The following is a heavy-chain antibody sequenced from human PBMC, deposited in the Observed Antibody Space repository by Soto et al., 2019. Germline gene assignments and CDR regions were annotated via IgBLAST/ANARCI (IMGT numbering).Heavy chain of an antibody. CDR1: GCSISTHA. CDR3: ARDSSACPNYFDS. V-gene: IGHV3-23*01. Sequence: GWLRRSCLASGCSISTHALTWVRQAPGKGLEWVSSFSGRSGDTYYAASVKGRFTISGDSSKNTVILQMNNLRADDTALYYCARDSSACPNYFDSWGQGIQVTVYS. J-gene: IGHJ4*02. CDR2: FSGRSGDT. D-gene: IGHD6-19*01.